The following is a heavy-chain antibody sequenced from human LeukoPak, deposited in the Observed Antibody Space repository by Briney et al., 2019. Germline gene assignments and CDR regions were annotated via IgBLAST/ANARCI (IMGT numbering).Heavy chain of an antibody. J-gene: IGHJ4*02. CDR1: GFTFDDYA. V-gene: IGHV3-9*01. CDR2: ISWNSGSI. CDR3: AKGYYGSGSYSIDY. D-gene: IGHD3-10*01. Sequence: GGSLRLSCAASGFTFDDYAMHWVRHAPGKGLEWVSGISWNSGSIGYADSVKGRFTISRDNAKNSLYLQMNSLRAEDTALYYCAKGYYGSGSYSIDYWGQGTLVTVSS.